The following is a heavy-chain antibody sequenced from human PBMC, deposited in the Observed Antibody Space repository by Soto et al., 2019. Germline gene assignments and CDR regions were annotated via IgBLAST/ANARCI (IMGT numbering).Heavy chain of an antibody. D-gene: IGHD7-27*01. CDR3: AHAFQLRIFDY. V-gene: IGHV2-5*02. CDR2: IYGDDDK. Sequence: QITLKESGPTLVKPTQTLTLTCSFSGFSLVGPGVGVGWIRQPPGEALEWLALIYGDDDKRYSPSLKIRLTVTKDSSKNQVVLTLTNVDPVDTATYFCAHAFQLRIFDYWGQGALVTVSS. J-gene: IGHJ4*02. CDR1: GFSLVGPGVG.